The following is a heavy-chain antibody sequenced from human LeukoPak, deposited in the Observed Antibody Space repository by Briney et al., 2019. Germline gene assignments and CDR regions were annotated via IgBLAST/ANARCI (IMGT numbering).Heavy chain of an antibody. V-gene: IGHV3-74*01. CDR2: IDSGGSWT. CDR1: GNYW. D-gene: IGHD2/OR15-2a*01. Sequence: GGSLRLSCAASGNYWMHWVRQAPGKGLVWVSHIDSGGSWTSYADSVKGRFTISKDNAKNTVYLQMNNLRAEGTAVYYCVSFYETYWGRGTLVTVSS. J-gene: IGHJ4*02. CDR3: VSFYETY.